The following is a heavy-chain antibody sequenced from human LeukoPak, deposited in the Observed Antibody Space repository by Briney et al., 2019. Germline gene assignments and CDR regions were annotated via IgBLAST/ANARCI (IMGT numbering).Heavy chain of an antibody. Sequence: PPGGSLRLSCAASGFTFSSYGMHWVRQAPGKGLEGVAVIWYDGSNKYYADSVKGRFTISRDNSKNTLYLQMNSLRAEDTAVYYCVRSAFHAGSGNYYDYWGQGTLVTVSS. CDR1: GFTFSSYG. J-gene: IGHJ4*02. CDR3: VRSAFHAGSGNYYDY. CDR2: IWYDGSNK. D-gene: IGHD3-22*01. V-gene: IGHV3-33*01.